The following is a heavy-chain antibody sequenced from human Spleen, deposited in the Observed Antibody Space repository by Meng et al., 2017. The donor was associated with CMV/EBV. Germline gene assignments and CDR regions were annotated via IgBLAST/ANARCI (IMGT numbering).Heavy chain of an antibody. J-gene: IGHJ4*02. Sequence: GGSLRLSCAASGFTFSRYAMNGVRPAPGKGLEWFSGINGGGGTTHYTDSVKGRFTISRDNSKDTLYLHMNSLRAEDTAVYYCSKVHYYDSSGRFDYWGQGTLVTVSS. V-gene: IGHV3-23*01. CDR2: INGGGGTT. D-gene: IGHD3-22*01. CDR3: SKVHYYDSSGRFDY. CDR1: GFTFSRYA.